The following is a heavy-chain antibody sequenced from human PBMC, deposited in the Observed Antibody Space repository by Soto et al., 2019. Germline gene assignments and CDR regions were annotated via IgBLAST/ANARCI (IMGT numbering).Heavy chain of an antibody. CDR3: ARIGIAVADPDFDY. Sequence: GGSLRLSCAASGFTFSSYSMNWVRQAPGKGLEWVSYISSSSSTIYYADSVKGRFTISRDNAKNSLYLQMNSLRAEDTAVYYCARIGIAVADPDFDYWGQGTLVTVSS. V-gene: IGHV3-48*01. D-gene: IGHD6-19*01. CDR2: ISSSSSTI. J-gene: IGHJ4*02. CDR1: GFTFSSYS.